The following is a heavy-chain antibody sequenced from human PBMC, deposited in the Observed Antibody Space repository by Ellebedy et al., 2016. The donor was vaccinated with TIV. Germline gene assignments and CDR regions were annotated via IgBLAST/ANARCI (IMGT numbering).Heavy chain of an antibody. CDR3: LPSGGSSR. Sequence: GGSLRLXXAASGFTYSSYWMSWVRQAPGKGLEWVSYISGSGRTISYADSVKGRFTISRDNAKNSLYLQMNSLRAEDTAVYYCLPSGGSSRWGQGTLVTVSS. D-gene: IGHD5-12*01. J-gene: IGHJ4*02. CDR1: GFTYSSYW. V-gene: IGHV3-48*04. CDR2: ISGSGRTI.